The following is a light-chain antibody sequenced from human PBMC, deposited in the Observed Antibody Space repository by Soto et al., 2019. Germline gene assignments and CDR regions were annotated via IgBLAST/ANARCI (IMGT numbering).Light chain of an antibody. CDR2: LNSDGSH. V-gene: IGLV4-69*01. Sequence: QPVLTQSPSASASLGASVKLTCTLSRGHSSYAIAWHQQQPEKGPRYLMKLNSDGSHSKGDGIPDRFSGSSSGAERYLTISRLQSEDEADYYCQTWGTDIPVVFGGGTKLTVL. J-gene: IGLJ2*01. CDR3: QTWGTDIPVV. CDR1: RGHSSYA.